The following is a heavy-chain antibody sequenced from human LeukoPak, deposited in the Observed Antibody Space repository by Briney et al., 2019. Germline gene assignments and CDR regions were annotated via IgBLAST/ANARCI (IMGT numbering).Heavy chain of an antibody. CDR1: GFTVSSNY. CDR3: ANMDYTKAY. D-gene: IGHD4-11*01. Sequence: GGSLRLSCAASGFTVSSNYMSWVRQAPGKGLEWVSVIYSGGSTYYADSVKGRFTVSSDNSKHTVFLQMNSLTAEDTALYYCANMDYTKAYWGQGTLVTVSS. J-gene: IGHJ4*02. CDR2: IYSGGST. V-gene: IGHV3-53*01.